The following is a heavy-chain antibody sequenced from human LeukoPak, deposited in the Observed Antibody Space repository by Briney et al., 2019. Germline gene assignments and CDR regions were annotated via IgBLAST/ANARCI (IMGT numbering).Heavy chain of an antibody. CDR1: GFTFSIYA. CDR2: ISYDGTDK. V-gene: IGHV3-30*04. CDR3: AKAGSIRFDY. D-gene: IGHD1-26*01. Sequence: PGGSLRLSCAASGFTFSIYAMHWVRQAPGKGLEWVAVISYDGTDKNYADSVKGRFTISRDNSKNTLYLQMNSLRAEDTAAYYCAKAGSIRFDYWGQGTLVTVSS. J-gene: IGHJ4*02.